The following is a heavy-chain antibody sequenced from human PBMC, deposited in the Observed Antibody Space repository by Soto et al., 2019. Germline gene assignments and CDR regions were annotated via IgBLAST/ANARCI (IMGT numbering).Heavy chain of an antibody. D-gene: IGHD6-19*01. CDR3: ARDADSSGGNGMDV. V-gene: IGHV3-33*01. J-gene: IGHJ6*02. Sequence: QVQLVESGGGVVQPGRSLRLSCAASGFTFSSYGMHWVRQAPGKGLEWVAVIWYDGSNKYYADSVKGRFTISRDNSKNTLYPQMNSLRAEDTAVYYCARDADSSGGNGMDVWGQGTTVTVSS. CDR1: GFTFSSYG. CDR2: IWYDGSNK.